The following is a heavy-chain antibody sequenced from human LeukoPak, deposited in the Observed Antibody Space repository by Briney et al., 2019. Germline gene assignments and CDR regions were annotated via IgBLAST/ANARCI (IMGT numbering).Heavy chain of an antibody. D-gene: IGHD2-2*02. CDR2: IRSKAYGGTT. V-gene: IGHV3-49*04. CDR1: GFTFGDYA. J-gene: IGHJ3*02. Sequence: PGGSLRLSCTASGFTFGDYAMSWVRQAPGKGLEWVGFIRSKAYGGTTEYAASVKGRFTISRDDSKSIAYLQMNSLKTEDTAVYYCTRDTLVVPAAIPDAFDIWGQGTMVTVSS. CDR3: TRDTLVVPAAIPDAFDI.